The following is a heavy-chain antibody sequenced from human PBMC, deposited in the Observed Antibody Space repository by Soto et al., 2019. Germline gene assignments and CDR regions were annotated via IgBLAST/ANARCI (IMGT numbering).Heavy chain of an antibody. CDR3: ARAPVLYFDY. Sequence: QVQLVESGGGVVQPGRSLRLSCAASGFTFSSYGMHWVRQAPGKGLEWVAVIWYDGSNKYYADSVKGRFTISRDNSKNTLYLEMNSLRAEDTAVYYCARAPVLYFDYWGQGTLVTVSS. CDR1: GFTFSSYG. D-gene: IGHD6-6*01. J-gene: IGHJ4*02. CDR2: IWYDGSNK. V-gene: IGHV3-33*01.